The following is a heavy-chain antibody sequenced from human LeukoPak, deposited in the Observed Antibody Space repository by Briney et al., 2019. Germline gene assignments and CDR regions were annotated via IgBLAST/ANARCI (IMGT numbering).Heavy chain of an antibody. CDR2: IIPIFGTA. V-gene: IGHV1-69*01. D-gene: IGHD3-10*01. CDR1: GGTFSSYA. CDR3: AREPHYGSGSPHGVDV. J-gene: IGHJ6*02. Sequence: GASVKVSCKASGGTFSSYAISWVRQAPGQGLEWMGGIIPIFGTANYAQKFQGRVTITADESMSTAYMELSSLRSEDTAVYYCAREPHYGSGSPHGVDVWGQGTTVTVSS.